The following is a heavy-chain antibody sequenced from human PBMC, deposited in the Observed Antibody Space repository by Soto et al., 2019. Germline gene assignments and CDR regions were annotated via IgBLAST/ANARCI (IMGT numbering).Heavy chain of an antibody. J-gene: IGHJ5*02. CDR2: INHTGGT. V-gene: IGHV4-34*01. D-gene: IGHD3-3*01. CDR1: GGSVNGYY. CDR3: ATRITVFGLLIPPFDP. Sequence: SETLSLTCAVYGGSVNGYYWTWIRQPPGKGLEWIGEINHTGGTHYNPSLKSRVTMSVDTSKNQFSLRLSSVTAADTAIYYCATRITVFGLLIPPFDPWGQGTQVTVSS.